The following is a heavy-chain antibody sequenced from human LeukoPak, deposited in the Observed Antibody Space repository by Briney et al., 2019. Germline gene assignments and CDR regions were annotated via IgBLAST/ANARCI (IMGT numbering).Heavy chain of an antibody. D-gene: IGHD5-24*01. Sequence: ASVNVSCKASGYTFTSYYMQWVRHAPGQGLEWMGIINPSGGSTSYAQKFQGRVTMHRDMSTSTVYMELSSLRSEDTAVYYCARDLAESGEMGFFDYWGQGTLVTVSS. CDR1: GYTFTSYY. CDR2: INPSGGST. V-gene: IGHV1-46*01. CDR3: ARDLAESGEMGFFDY. J-gene: IGHJ4*02.